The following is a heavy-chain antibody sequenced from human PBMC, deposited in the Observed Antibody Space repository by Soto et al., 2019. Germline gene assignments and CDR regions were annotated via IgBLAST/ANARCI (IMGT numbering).Heavy chain of an antibody. V-gene: IGHV1-69*13. D-gene: IGHD2-15*01. Sequence: GASVKVSCKASGGTFSSYAISWVRQAPGQGLEWMGGIIPIFGTANYAQKFQGRVTITADESTSTAYMELSSLRSEDTAVYYCARGYCSGGPYYYYYGMDVWGQGTTATVSS. J-gene: IGHJ6*02. CDR3: ARGYCSGGPYYYYYGMDV. CDR1: GGTFSSYA. CDR2: IIPIFGTA.